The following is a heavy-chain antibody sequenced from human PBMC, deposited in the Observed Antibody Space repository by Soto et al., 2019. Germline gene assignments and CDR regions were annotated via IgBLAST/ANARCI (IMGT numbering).Heavy chain of an antibody. V-gene: IGHV4-4*07. CDR2: IYSSGST. J-gene: IGHJ5*02. CDR1: GGVTNRCY. CDR3: ARGQRFPDWFDP. D-gene: IGHD3-3*01. Sequence: SETLALTCTVSGGVTNRCYWTWIRQPAGKGLQWIGSIYSSGSTKYNPSLQSRVTMSLDTSKNQFSLRLTSVTAADTAVYYCARGQRFPDWFDPWGQGTLVTVS.